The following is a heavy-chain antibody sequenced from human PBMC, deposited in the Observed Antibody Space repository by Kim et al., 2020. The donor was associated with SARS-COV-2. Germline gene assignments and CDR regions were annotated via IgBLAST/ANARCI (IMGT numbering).Heavy chain of an antibody. CDR2: IRSKANSYAT. J-gene: IGHJ6*02. D-gene: IGHD4-17*01. V-gene: IGHV3-73*01. CDR3: TSSDYGGNHYYYYYGMDV. Sequence: GGSLRLSCAASGFTFSGSAMHWVRQASGKGLEWVGRIRSKANSYATAYAASVKGRFTISRDDSKNTAYLQMNSLKTEDTAVYYCTSSDYGGNHYYYYYGMDVWGQGTTVTVSS. CDR1: GFTFSGSA.